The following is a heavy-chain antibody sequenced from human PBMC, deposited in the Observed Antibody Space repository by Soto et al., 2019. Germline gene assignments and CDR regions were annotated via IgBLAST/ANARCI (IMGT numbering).Heavy chain of an antibody. J-gene: IGHJ4*02. D-gene: IGHD3-22*01. Sequence: GASVKVSCKASGFTFSNSAVQWVRQARGQRLEWLGWIVVGSGNTNYAQKFQDRVTISRDMSTSTAYMDLGSLRSEDTAVYYCARQPTFFDSSGSYPPPYDYWGQGTLVTVSS. CDR3: ARQPTFFDSSGSYPPPYDY. CDR2: IVVGSGNT. CDR1: GFTFSNSA. V-gene: IGHV1-58*01.